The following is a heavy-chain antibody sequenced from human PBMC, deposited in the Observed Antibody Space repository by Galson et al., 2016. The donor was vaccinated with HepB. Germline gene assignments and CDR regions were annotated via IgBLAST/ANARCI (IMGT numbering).Heavy chain of an antibody. Sequence: CAISGDSVSNTNAGWYWIRQSPSRGLECLGRTFYRSNWQNDYAESVKSRITINADTSRNQFSLHLNSVTHEDTGVYYCARSHLPGGGFGWWGQGTLVTVSS. J-gene: IGHJ4*02. CDR3: ARSHLPGGGFGW. V-gene: IGHV6-1*01. D-gene: IGHD3-3*01. CDR2: TFYRSNWQN. CDR1: GDSVSNTNAG.